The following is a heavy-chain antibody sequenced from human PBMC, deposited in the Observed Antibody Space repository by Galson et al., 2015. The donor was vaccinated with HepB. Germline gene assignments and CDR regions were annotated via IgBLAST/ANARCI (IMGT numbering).Heavy chain of an antibody. D-gene: IGHD3-10*01. CDR1: GFTFSSYW. CDR3: ARDTEIYGSGIFDY. V-gene: IGHV3-7*03. J-gene: IGHJ4*02. Sequence: SLRLSCAASGFTFSSYWMSWVRQAPGKGLEWVANIKQDGSEKYYVDSVKGRFTISRDNAKNSLYLQMNSLRAEDTAVYYCARDTEIYGSGIFDYWGQGTLVTVSS. CDR2: IKQDGSEK.